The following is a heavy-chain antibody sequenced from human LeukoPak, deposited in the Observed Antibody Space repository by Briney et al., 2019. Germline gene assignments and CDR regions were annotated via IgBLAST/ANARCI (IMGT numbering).Heavy chain of an antibody. Sequence: SVKVSCKASGGTFSSYAISWVRQAAGQGLEWMGGIIPIFGTANYAQKFQGRVTITTEESTSTAYMELSSLRSEDTAVYYCARGDYYDSPRRAFHIWGQGTMVTVSS. V-gene: IGHV1-69*05. CDR1: GGTFSSYA. CDR3: ARGDYYDSPRRAFHI. D-gene: IGHD3-22*01. J-gene: IGHJ3*02. CDR2: IIPIFGTA.